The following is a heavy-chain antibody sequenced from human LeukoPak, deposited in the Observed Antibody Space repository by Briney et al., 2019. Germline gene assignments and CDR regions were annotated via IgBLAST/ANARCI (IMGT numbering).Heavy chain of an antibody. Sequence: GGSLRLSCAASGFTFSTYSMNWVRQAPGKGLEWVSSISSRSTSIDYADSVKGRFTISRDNAKNSLYLQMNSLRAEDTAVYYCARAICSGGSCYEDYWGQGTLVTVSS. CDR2: ISSRSTSI. CDR3: ARAICSGGSCYEDY. CDR1: GFTFSTYS. J-gene: IGHJ4*02. V-gene: IGHV3-21*01. D-gene: IGHD2-15*01.